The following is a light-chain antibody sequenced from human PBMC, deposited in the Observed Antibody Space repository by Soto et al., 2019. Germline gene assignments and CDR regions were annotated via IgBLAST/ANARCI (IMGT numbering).Light chain of an antibody. J-gene: IGLJ1*01. CDR1: SSNIGSNT. Sequence: QSVLTQPPSASGTPGQRVTISCSGSSSNIGSNTVNWYQQLPGTAPKLLIYSNNQRPSGVPDRFSGSKSGTSASLAISGLPSEDEADYYCAACDDSLNGPYVFRIALKDTVL. V-gene: IGLV1-44*01. CDR3: AACDDSLNGPYV. CDR2: SNN.